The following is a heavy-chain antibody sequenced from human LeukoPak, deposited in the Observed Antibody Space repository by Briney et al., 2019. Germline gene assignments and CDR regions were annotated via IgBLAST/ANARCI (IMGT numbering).Heavy chain of an antibody. V-gene: IGHV4-39*01. J-gene: IGHJ4*02. Sequence: PSETLSLTCTVSGGSISSSSYYWGWIRQPPGKGLEGIGSICYSGSTYYNPSLKSRVTISVDTSKNQFSLKLSSVTAADTAVYYCARPNLYSYGFSDYWGQGTLVTVSS. CDR2: ICYSGST. CDR1: GGSISSSSYY. D-gene: IGHD5-18*01. CDR3: ARPNLYSYGFSDY.